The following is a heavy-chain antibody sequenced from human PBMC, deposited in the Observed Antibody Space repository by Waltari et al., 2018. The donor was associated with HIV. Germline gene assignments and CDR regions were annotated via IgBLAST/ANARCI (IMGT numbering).Heavy chain of an antibody. D-gene: IGHD3-22*01. Sequence: EVQLVESGGGLVKPGGSRRLSCAASGFIFSTYSINWVRQAPGKGLEWVSSISDSSSYIYYADSLKGRFTISRDNAKNSLYLQMNSLRAEDTAVYYCARGRYYYDSSGYYDNLPFDYWGQGTLVTVST. CDR3: ARGRYYYDSSGYYDNLPFDY. CDR2: ISDSSSYI. V-gene: IGHV3-21*01. J-gene: IGHJ4*02. CDR1: GFIFSTYS.